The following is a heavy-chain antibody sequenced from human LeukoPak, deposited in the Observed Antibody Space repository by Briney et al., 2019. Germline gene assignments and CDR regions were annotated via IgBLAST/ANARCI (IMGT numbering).Heavy chain of an antibody. D-gene: IGHD5-24*01. V-gene: IGHV4-34*01. CDR3: ARVVATRWLQPLYYYYYGMDV. CDR2: INHSGST. J-gene: IGHJ6*02. CDR1: GGSFSGYY. Sequence: PSETLSLTCAVYGGSFSGYYWSWIRQPPGKGLEWIGEINHSGSTNYNPSLKSRVTISVDTSKNQFSLKLSSVTAADTAVYYCARVVATRWLQPLYYYYYGMDVWGQGTTVTVSS.